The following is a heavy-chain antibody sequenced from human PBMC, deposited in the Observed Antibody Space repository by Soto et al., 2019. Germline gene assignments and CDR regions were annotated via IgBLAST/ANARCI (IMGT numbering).Heavy chain of an antibody. Sequence: QVQLVQSGAEVKKPGSSVKVSCKASGGTFSNYGISWVRQAPGQGLEWMGGIIPIFGTANYAQKFQGRVTITADESTSTAYMELSSLRSEDTAVSYCACIPTGEVPIDYWGQGTLVTVSS. D-gene: IGHD2-2*01. CDR1: GGTFSNYG. CDR2: IIPIFGTA. J-gene: IGHJ4*02. V-gene: IGHV1-69*12. CDR3: ACIPTGEVPIDY.